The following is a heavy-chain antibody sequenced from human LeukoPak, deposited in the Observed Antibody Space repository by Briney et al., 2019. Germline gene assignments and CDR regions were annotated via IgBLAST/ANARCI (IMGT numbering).Heavy chain of an antibody. CDR2: IYHSGST. D-gene: IGHD6-6*01. CDR3: ARLRSTIAARPFDY. V-gene: IGHV4-38-2*01. Sequence: SETLSLTCAVSGYSISSGYYWGWIRQPPGKGLEWIGSIYHSGSTYYNPSLKSRVTISVDASKNQFSLKLSSVTAADTAVYYCARLRSTIAARPFDYWGQGTLVTVSS. CDR1: GYSISSGYY. J-gene: IGHJ4*02.